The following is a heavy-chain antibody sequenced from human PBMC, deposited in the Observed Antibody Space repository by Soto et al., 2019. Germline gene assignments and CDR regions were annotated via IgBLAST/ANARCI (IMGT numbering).Heavy chain of an antibody. V-gene: IGHV1-69*12. D-gene: IGHD2-2*01. J-gene: IGHJ6*02. CDR3: SRVQNIVLVPAAMIDYYYYYGMDV. CDR2: IIPIFGTA. CDR1: GGTFSSYA. Sequence: QVQLVQSGAEVKKPGSSVKVYCKASGGTFSSYAISWVRQAPGQGLEWLGGIIPIFGTANYAQKFQGRVTITADESTSTAYMELSSLRSEDTAVYYCSRVQNIVLVPAAMIDYYYYYGMDVWGQGTTSTVSS.